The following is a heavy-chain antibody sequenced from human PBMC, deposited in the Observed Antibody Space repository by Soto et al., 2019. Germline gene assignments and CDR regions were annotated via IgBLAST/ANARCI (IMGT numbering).Heavy chain of an antibody. J-gene: IGHJ3*02. V-gene: IGHV4-31*03. Sequence: SETLSLTCTVSGGSISSGGYYWSWIRQHPGKGLEWIGYIYYSGSTYYNPSLKSRVTISVDTSKNQFSLKLSSVTAADTAVYYRARGGSGRNVFDIWGQGTMVTVS. CDR3: ARGGSGRNVFDI. D-gene: IGHD3-3*01. CDR1: GGSISSGGYY. CDR2: IYYSGST.